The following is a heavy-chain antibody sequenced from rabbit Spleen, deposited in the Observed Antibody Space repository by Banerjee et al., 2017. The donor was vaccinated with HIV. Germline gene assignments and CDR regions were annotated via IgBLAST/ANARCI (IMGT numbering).Heavy chain of an antibody. Sequence: QSLEESGGDLVKPGASLTLTCTASGFTISNSYWICWVRQAPGKGLEWIACIYADSSSFTYYATWAKGRFTISKTSSTTVTLQMTSLTAADTATYFCARDTGSSFSSYGMDLWGPGTLVTV. V-gene: IGHV1S40*01. J-gene: IGHJ6*01. D-gene: IGHD8-1*01. CDR2: IYADSSSFT. CDR3: ARDTGSSFSSYGMDL. CDR1: GFTISNSYW.